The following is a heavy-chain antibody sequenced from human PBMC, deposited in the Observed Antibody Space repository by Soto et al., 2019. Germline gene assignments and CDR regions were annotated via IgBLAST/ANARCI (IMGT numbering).Heavy chain of an antibody. J-gene: IGHJ4*02. CDR1: GYSFAGYW. CDR2: IDPSDSQT. Sequence: LGGSLQISCKGSGYSFAGYWITWVRQKPGKGLEWMGRIDPSDSQTYYSPSFRGHVTISVTKSITTVFLQWSSLRASGTAMYYCARQIYDADTGPNFQYYFDSWGQGTQVTVSS. V-gene: IGHV5-10-1*01. CDR3: ARQIYDADTGPNFQYYFDS. D-gene: IGHD5-18*01.